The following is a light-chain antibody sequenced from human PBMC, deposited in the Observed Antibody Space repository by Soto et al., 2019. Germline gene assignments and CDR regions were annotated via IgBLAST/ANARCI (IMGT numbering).Light chain of an antibody. V-gene: IGLV2-18*02. CDR3: SSYTSSSTSV. CDR1: SSDVGSSNG. Sequence: QSALTQPPSVSGSPGQSVTISCTGTSSDVGSSNGVSWYQQPPGTAPKLMIYDVSNRPSGVPDRFSGSKSGNTASLTISGLQAEAEADYYCSSYTSSSTSVFGTGPKVPVL. CDR2: DVS. J-gene: IGLJ1*01.